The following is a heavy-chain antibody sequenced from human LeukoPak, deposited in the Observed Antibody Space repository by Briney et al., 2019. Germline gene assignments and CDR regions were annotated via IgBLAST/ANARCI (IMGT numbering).Heavy chain of an antibody. V-gene: IGHV1-69*13. Sequence: SVKVSCKASGGTFSSYAISWVRQAPGQGLEWMGGIIPIFGTANYAQKFQGRVTITADESTSTAYMELSSLRSEDTAVYYCASSPLGGSSTQDYYFDYWGQGTLVTVSS. J-gene: IGHJ4*02. CDR2: IIPIFGTA. CDR3: ASSPLGGSSTQDYYFDY. D-gene: IGHD6-6*01. CDR1: GGTFSSYA.